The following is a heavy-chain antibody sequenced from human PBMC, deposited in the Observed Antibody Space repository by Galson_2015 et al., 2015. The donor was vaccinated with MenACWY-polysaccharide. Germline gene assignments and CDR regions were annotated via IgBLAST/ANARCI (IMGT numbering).Heavy chain of an antibody. CDR3: ARDIARSDYHREFDY. D-gene: IGHD5-12*01. CDR1: GGSSSSYY. Sequence: ATMFLSCTVSGGSSSSYYCNWLRPPAGRGLEGVGNINYSRSIYHNHSVKSRVTMSVDTAKNQFSLNLTSLTDEDTAVYYCARDIARSDYHREFDYWGQGTLVTVSS. V-gene: IGHV4-59*01. J-gene: IGHJ4*02. CDR2: INYSRSI.